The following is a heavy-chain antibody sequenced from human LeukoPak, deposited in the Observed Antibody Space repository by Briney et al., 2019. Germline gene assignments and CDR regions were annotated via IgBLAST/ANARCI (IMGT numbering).Heavy chain of an antibody. Sequence: ASVEVSCKASGYTFTGYYMHWVRQAPGQGLEWMGWINPNSGGTNYAQKFQGRVTMTRDTSISTAYMELSRLRSDDTAVYYCARIVLSGDWFDPWGQGTLVTVSS. CDR3: ARIVLSGDWFDP. J-gene: IGHJ5*02. CDR1: GYTFTGYY. D-gene: IGHD6-6*01. CDR2: INPNSGGT. V-gene: IGHV1-2*02.